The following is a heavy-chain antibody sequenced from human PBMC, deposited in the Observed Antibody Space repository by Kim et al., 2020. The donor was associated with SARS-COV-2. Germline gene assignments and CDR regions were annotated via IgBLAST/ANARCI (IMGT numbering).Heavy chain of an antibody. J-gene: IGHJ5*02. CDR2: INAGNGNT. Sequence: ASVKVSCKASGYTFSSYAMHWVRQAPGQRLEWMGWINAGNGNTKYSQKFQGRITITRDTSASIAYMEVSSLTSEDTAVYYCARSHAMVRGNWFDPWGQGTLVTVSS. V-gene: IGHV1-3*01. CDR3: ARSHAMVRGNWFDP. D-gene: IGHD3-10*01. CDR1: GYTFSSYA.